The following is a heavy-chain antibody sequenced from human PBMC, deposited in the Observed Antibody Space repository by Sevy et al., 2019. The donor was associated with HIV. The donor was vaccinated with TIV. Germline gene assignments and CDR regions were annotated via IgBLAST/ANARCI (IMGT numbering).Heavy chain of an antibody. Sequence: SETLSLTCTVSGGSITSLYWNWIRQPPGKGLEWIANIYYNGHINYNPSLKSRVTLSHDTSKNQFSLRLSCVTAADTAMYYCAGENAWGRGYSWGQGTLVTVSS. J-gene: IGHJ4*02. CDR2: IYYNGHI. CDR3: AGENAWGRGYS. V-gene: IGHV4-59*08. D-gene: IGHD1-26*01. CDR1: GGSITSLY.